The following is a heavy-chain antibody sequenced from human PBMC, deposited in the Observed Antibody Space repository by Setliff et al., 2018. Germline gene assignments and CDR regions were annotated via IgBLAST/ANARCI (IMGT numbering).Heavy chain of an antibody. D-gene: IGHD3-10*01. CDR2: INPNSGGT. V-gene: IGHV1-2*02. CDR3: TRSSSYGMRFWFDS. J-gene: IGHJ5*01. CDR1: GYTFTGYY. Sequence: ASVKVSCKASGYTFTGYYFHWVRQAPGQGLEWMGWINPNSGGTNYAQKFQGRVTMTRDTSMSTVYMELTRLTSDDTAVYYCTRSSSYGMRFWFDSWGQGPLVTVSS.